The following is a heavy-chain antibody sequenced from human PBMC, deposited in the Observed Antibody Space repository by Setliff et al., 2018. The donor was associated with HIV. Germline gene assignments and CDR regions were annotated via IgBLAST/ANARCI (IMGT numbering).Heavy chain of an antibody. CDR1: GGSITGYY. CDR2: IYYNGGT. CDR3: TRGIGGIGYYPDY. J-gene: IGHJ4*02. D-gene: IGHD3-22*01. Sequence: SETLSLTCTVSGGSITGYYWSWIRQPPGKGMEWIGYIYYNGGTNYNPSPKSRVTMLVDTSENHFTLKLTSVTAADTAMYYCTRGIGGIGYYPDYWGQGTLVTVSS. V-gene: IGHV4-59*01.